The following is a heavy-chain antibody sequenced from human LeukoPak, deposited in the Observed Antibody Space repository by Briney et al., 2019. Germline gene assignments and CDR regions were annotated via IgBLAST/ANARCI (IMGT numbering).Heavy chain of an antibody. J-gene: IGHJ4*02. D-gene: IGHD5-12*01. V-gene: IGHV3-30*03. CDR2: ISYDGSNK. CDR1: GFTFSSYG. Sequence: GGSLRLSCAASGFTFSSYGMHWVRQAPGKGLEWVAVISYDGSNKYYADSVKGRFTISRDNSKNTLYLQMNSLRAEDTAVYYCARDEEGLPEEDWGQGTLVTVSS. CDR3: ARDEEGLPEED.